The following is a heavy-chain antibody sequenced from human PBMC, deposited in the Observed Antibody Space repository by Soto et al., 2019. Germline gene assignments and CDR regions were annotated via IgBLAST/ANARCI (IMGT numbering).Heavy chain of an antibody. V-gene: IGHV4-34*01. CDR2: INHSGST. D-gene: IGHD4-17*01. J-gene: IGHJ4*02. Sequence: PSETLSLTCAVYGGSFSGYYWSWIRQPPGKGLEWIGEINHSGSTNYNPSLKSRVTISVDTSENQFSLKLSSVTAADTAVYYCARSSVTRDGYNLDYWGQGTLVTVSS. CDR3: ARSSVTRDGYNLDY. CDR1: GGSFSGYY.